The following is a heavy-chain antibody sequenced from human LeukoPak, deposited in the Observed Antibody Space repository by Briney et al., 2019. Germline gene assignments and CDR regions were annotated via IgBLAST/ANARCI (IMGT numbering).Heavy chain of an antibody. D-gene: IGHD2-15*01. Sequence: GGSLRLSCAASGFTFSSYSMNWVRQAPGKGLEWVSSISSSSSYIYYADSVKGRFTISRDNAKNSLYLQMNSLGAEDTAVYYCARDGVAAGGYWYFDLWGRGTLVTVSS. CDR3: ARDGVAAGGYWYFDL. V-gene: IGHV3-21*01. CDR1: GFTFSSYS. CDR2: ISSSSSYI. J-gene: IGHJ2*01.